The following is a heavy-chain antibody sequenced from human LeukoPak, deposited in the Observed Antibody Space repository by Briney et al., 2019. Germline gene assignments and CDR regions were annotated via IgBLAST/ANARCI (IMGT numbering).Heavy chain of an antibody. V-gene: IGHV3-74*01. CDR1: GFTFCTYW. Sequence: GGSLRLSCAASGFTFCTYWMHWVRHAPGEGLVWVSRINPDGSATAYADSVKGRFTISRDNAKNTLHLQMDGLRAEDTAVYYCARALVSAGYVSHFDYWGQGSLVTVSS. J-gene: IGHJ4*02. CDR2: INPDGSAT. CDR3: ARALVSAGYVSHFDY. D-gene: IGHD5-12*01.